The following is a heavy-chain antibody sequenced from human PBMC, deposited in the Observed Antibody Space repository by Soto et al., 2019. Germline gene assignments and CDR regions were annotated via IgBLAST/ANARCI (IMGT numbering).Heavy chain of an antibody. CDR1: GFTFSSYW. J-gene: IGHJ4*02. V-gene: IGHV3-7*02. D-gene: IGHD3-10*02. Sequence: GGSLSLSCAASGFTFSSYWMSWVRQAPGKGLEWVDNIKQDGSEKYYVDSVKGRFTISRDNAKNSLYLQMNSLRAEDTAVYYCSGGMFGAGIEVFDYWGQGTLVTVSS. CDR3: SGGMFGAGIEVFDY. CDR2: IKQDGSEK.